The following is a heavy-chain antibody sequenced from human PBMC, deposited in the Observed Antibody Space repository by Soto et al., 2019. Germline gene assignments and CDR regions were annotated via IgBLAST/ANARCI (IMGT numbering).Heavy chain of an antibody. D-gene: IGHD3-22*01. Sequence: QVQLVESGGGVVQPGRSLRLSCAASGFTFSSYAMHWVRQAPGKGLEWVAVISYDGSNKYYADSVKGRFTISRDNSKNTLYLQMNSLRAEDTAVYYCARDPGWLDYDSSGQGGMDVWGQGTTVTVSS. CDR2: ISYDGSNK. J-gene: IGHJ6*02. CDR1: GFTFSSYA. V-gene: IGHV3-30-3*01. CDR3: ARDPGWLDYDSSGQGGMDV.